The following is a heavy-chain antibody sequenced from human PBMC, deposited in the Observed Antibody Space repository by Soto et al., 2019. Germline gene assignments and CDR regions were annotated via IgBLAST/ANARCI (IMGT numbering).Heavy chain of an antibody. V-gene: IGHV4-39*01. CDR3: GKVLVGATGHTDSDS. Sequence: SETLSLTCTVSGGSIYRSGYYWGWIRQPPGRGLEWIGNIDYNGVTYSDPSLKSRVTISRDTSKNQFSLKLTSVTAADTALYYCGKVLVGATGHTDSDSWRPGTLVTVSS. J-gene: IGHJ4*02. D-gene: IGHD2-15*01. CDR2: IDYNGVT. CDR1: GGSIYRSGYY.